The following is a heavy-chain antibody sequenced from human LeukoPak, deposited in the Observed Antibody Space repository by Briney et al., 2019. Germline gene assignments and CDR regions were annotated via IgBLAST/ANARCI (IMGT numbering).Heavy chain of an antibody. Sequence: SETLSLTCTVSGGSISSSSYYWGWIRQPPGKGLEWIGEINHSGSTNYNPSLKSRVTISVDTSKNQFSLKLSSVTAADTAVYYCARGVGLTAFDIWGQGTMVTVSS. V-gene: IGHV4-39*07. CDR2: INHSGST. CDR3: ARGVGLTAFDI. D-gene: IGHD1-26*01. J-gene: IGHJ3*02. CDR1: GGSISSSSYY.